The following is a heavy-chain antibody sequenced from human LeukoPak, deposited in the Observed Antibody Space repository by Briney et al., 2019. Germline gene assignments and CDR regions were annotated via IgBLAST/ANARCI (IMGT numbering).Heavy chain of an antibody. CDR2: ISGNENNP. J-gene: IGHJ4*02. Sequence: ASVKVSCKASGYIFTDFGTSWVRQAPGQGLEWMGWISGNENNPNYEPKFQGRITMTTDTSTSTAYMELGRLTSDGTAVYYCARAPTVTPDYWGQGTLVTVSA. D-gene: IGHD4-17*01. V-gene: IGHV1-18*04. CDR1: GYIFTDFG. CDR3: ARAPTVTPDY.